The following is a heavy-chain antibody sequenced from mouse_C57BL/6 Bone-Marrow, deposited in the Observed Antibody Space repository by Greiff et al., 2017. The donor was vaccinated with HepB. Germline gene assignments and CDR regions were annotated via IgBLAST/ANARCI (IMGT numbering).Heavy chain of an antibody. CDR3: ARIRPITTVVARYFDV. CDR1: GYTFTSYG. CDR2: IYPRSGNT. D-gene: IGHD1-1*01. J-gene: IGHJ1*03. V-gene: IGHV1-81*01. Sequence: VKVVESGAELARPGASVKLSCKASGYTFTSYGISWVKQSTGQGLEWIGEIYPRSGNTYYNEKFKGKATLTADKSSSTAYMELRSLTSEDSAVYFCARIRPITTVVARYFDVWGTGTTVTVAS.